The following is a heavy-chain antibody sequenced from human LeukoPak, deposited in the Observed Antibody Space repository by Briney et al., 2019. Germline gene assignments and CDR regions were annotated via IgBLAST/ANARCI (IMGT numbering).Heavy chain of an antibody. D-gene: IGHD1-26*01. CDR2: IYYSGST. V-gene: IGHV4-59*01. CDR1: GGSISSYY. Sequence: SETLSLTCTVSGGSISSYYWSWIRQPPGKGLEWIGYIYYSGSTNYNPSLKSRVTISVDTSKNQFSLKLSPATAADTAVYYCARVDSYYYFDYWGQGTLVTVSS. CDR3: ARVDSYYYFDY. J-gene: IGHJ4*02.